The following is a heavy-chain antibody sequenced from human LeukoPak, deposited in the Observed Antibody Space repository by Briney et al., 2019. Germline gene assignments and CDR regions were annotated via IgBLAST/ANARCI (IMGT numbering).Heavy chain of an antibody. V-gene: IGHV1-46*01. Sequence: ASVKVSCKASGYTFTNNYMHWVRQAPGQGLEWVGIINPGDGATSYAQKFQGGVTMTRDTSTSTVFMELSSLRSEDTAVYYCARGSFDGGNWALDYWGQGTLVTVSS. CDR3: ARGSFDGGNWALDY. CDR2: INPGDGAT. CDR1: GYTFTNNY. D-gene: IGHD4-23*01. J-gene: IGHJ4*02.